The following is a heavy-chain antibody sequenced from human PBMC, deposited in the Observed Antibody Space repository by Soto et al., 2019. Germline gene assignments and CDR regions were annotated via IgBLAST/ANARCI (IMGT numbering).Heavy chain of an antibody. J-gene: IGHJ6*02. V-gene: IGHV4-30-4*01. Sequence: SETLSLTCTVSGGSISSGDYYWSWIRQPPGKGLEWIGYIYYSGSTYYNKSLKSRVTISVDTSKKQISMKLSSVTAANTAVYYCSRDKWDGSGSYSPLYYYYGMDVWGQGTTVTVSS. CDR1: GGSISSGDYY. CDR2: IYYSGST. CDR3: SRDKWDGSGSYSPLYYYYGMDV. D-gene: IGHD3-10*01.